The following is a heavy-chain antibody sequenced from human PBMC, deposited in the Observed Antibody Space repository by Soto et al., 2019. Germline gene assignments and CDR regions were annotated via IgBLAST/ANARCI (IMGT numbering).Heavy chain of an antibody. CDR1: GFTFSSYA. CDR2: ISYDGSNK. Sequence: QVQLVGSGGGVVQPGRSLRLSCAASGFTFSSYAMHWVRQAPGKGLERVAVISYDGSNKYYADSVKGRFTISRDNSKNTLYLQMNSLRAEDTAVYYCAREAEIVVVYDAFDIWGQGTMVTVSS. D-gene: IGHD3-22*01. V-gene: IGHV3-30-3*01. J-gene: IGHJ3*02. CDR3: AREAEIVVVYDAFDI.